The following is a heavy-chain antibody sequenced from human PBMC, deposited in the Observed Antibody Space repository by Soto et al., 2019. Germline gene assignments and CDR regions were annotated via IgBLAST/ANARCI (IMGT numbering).Heavy chain of an antibody. J-gene: IGHJ6*02. CDR1: GYSCTDYY. D-gene: IGHD4-17*01. CDR3: ARDQMTTVTTNDYYGMDV. CDR2: INPDSGGT. Sequence: ASVKVSCKASGYSCTDYYMHCVLQSPVQWLEWMGWINPDSGGTNYAQNFQGRVTMTRDPSISTAYMELTGLRSDDTAVYYCARDQMTTVTTNDYYGMDVWGQGTTVTVSS. V-gene: IGHV1-2*02.